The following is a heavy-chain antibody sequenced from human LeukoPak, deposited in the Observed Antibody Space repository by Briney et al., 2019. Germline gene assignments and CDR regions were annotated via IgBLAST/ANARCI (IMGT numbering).Heavy chain of an antibody. J-gene: IGHJ6*03. CDR1: GYTFTSYG. CDR2: ISAYNGNT. CDR3: ARRRLARHYYYMDV. V-gene: IGHV1-18*01. Sequence: ASVKVSCKASGYTFTSYGISWVRQAPGQGLEWMGWISAYNGNTNYAQKLQGRVTMTTDTSTSTAYMELRSLRSDDTAVYYCARRRLARHYYYMDVWGKGTTVTVSS. D-gene: IGHD6-25*01.